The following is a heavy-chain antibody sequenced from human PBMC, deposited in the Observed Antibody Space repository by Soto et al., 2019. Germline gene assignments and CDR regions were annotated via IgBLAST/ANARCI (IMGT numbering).Heavy chain of an antibody. CDR2: IIPIFGTA. V-gene: IGHV1-69*01. Sequence: QVQLVQSGAEVKKPGSSVKVSCKASGGTFSSYAISWVRQAPGQGLEWMGGIIPIFGTANYAQKFQGRVTITADESTSTAYMELSSLRSEDTAVYYCARDGLGYCRGGSCYSGRYFDYWGQGTLVTVSS. CDR1: GGTFSSYA. D-gene: IGHD2-15*01. CDR3: ARDGLGYCRGGSCYSGRYFDY. J-gene: IGHJ4*02.